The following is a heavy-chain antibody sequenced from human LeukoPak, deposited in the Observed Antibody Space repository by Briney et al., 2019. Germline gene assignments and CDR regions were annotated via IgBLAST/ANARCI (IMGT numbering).Heavy chain of an antibody. D-gene: IGHD1-26*01. Sequence: ASVKVSCKVSEYTLTELSMHWVRQAPGKGLEWLGGFDPEDGEIIYAQKFQGRVTMSDDTSTDTAYMELGSLRSDDTAVYYCAADRGDYIGSYWTAFDIWGQGTMVTVSS. CDR3: AADRGDYIGSYWTAFDI. CDR2: FDPEDGEI. J-gene: IGHJ3*02. V-gene: IGHV1-24*01. CDR1: EYTLTELS.